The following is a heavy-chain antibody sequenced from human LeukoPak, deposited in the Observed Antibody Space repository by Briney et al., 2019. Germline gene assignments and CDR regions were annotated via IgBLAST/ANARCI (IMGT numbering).Heavy chain of an antibody. D-gene: IGHD4-17*01. CDR2: IYTPGST. CDR1: GAXISSYY. Sequence: KASETLSLTCTVSGAXISSYYWXWXXXPAGXGLEWIGRIYTPGSTNYNPSLKSRVTMSVETSKNQFSLKLSSVTATDTAVYYCASSMTTMTLFDCWGQGALVTVSS. CDR3: ASSMTTMTLFDC. J-gene: IGHJ4*02. V-gene: IGHV4-4*07.